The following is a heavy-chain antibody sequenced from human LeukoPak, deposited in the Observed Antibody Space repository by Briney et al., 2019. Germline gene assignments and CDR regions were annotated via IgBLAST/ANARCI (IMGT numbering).Heavy chain of an antibody. CDR1: GFTFSSYS. V-gene: IGHV3-48*02. J-gene: IGHJ4*02. CDR3: VRGYPLGVATFDS. CDR2: VSHNSRTM. Sequence: GGSLRLSCAASGFTFSSYSMNWVRQAPGKGLEWVSYVSHNSRTMHYADSVKGRLTISRDDAKNSLFLQMNSLRDEDTAVYYCVRGYPLGVATFDSWGQGTLVIVSS. D-gene: IGHD3-10*01.